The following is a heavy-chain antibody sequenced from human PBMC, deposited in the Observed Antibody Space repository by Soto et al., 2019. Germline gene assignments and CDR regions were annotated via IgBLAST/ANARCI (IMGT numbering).Heavy chain of an antibody. V-gene: IGHV1-69*12. Sequence: QVQLVQSGAEVKKPGSSVKVSCKASGGTFSSYAISWVRQAPGQGLEWMGGIIPIFGTADDAQKFQGRVTMTADESTSTAYMELSSLRSEDTAVYYCARDGGVYDYSPFDYWGQGTLVTVSS. J-gene: IGHJ4*02. CDR2: IIPIFGTA. CDR3: ARDGGVYDYSPFDY. CDR1: GGTFSSYA. D-gene: IGHD4-4*01.